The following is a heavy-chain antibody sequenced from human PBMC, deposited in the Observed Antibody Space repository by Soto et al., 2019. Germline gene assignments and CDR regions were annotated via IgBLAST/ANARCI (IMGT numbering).Heavy chain of an antibody. J-gene: IGHJ5*02. D-gene: IGHD3-16*01. V-gene: IGHV3-23*01. CDR1: GISFSGIA. CDR3: AKGDYDYFLWFGA. Sequence: GGSRRFSCAASGISFSGIAMTWFRQAPGKALGCVSAIGVSCFSTYYTDAVKGRLPISRDNSKDLLFLQMTSLTAEDAPLYYLAKGDYDYFLWFGAWGPGTQVTVSS. CDR2: IGVSCFST.